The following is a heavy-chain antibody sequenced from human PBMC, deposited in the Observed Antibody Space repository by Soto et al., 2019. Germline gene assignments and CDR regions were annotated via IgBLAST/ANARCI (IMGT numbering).Heavy chain of an antibody. CDR1: GFTFDDYA. J-gene: IGHJ4*02. CDR3: AKVHNYYDSSGEFDY. V-gene: IGHV3-9*01. Sequence: EVQLVESGGGLVQPGRSLRLSCAASGFTFDDYAMHWVRQAPGKGLEWVSGISWNSGSIGYADSVKGRFTISRDNAKNSLYLQMNSLRAEDTALYYCAKVHNYYDSSGEFDYWGQGTLVTVSS. CDR2: ISWNSGSI. D-gene: IGHD3-22*01.